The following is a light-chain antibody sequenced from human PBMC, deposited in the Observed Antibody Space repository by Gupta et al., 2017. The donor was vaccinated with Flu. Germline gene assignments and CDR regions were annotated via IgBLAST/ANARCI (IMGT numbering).Light chain of an antibody. V-gene: IGKV1-5*03. CDR1: QSIGRW. CDR3: RQYKTYPWT. CDR2: MAS. Sequence: PSTLSASVGDRVTITCRARQSIGRWLAWYPQKPGKAPLLLIYMASTLDSGVPSRFSGNGSGTEFTLTISSLQPEDIATYYCRQYKTYPWTFGQGTKVENK. J-gene: IGKJ1*01.